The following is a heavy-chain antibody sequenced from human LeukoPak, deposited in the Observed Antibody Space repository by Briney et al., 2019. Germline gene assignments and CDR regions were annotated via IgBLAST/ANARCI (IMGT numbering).Heavy chain of an antibody. D-gene: IGHD3-16*02. CDR2: INPNSGGT. CDR3: ARGTPPIRLGELSFRFDP. CDR1: GYTFTGYY. Sequence: ASVKVSCTASGYTFTGYYMHWVRQAPGQELEWMGWINPNSGGTNYAQKFQGWVTMTRDTSISTAYMELSRLRSDDTAVYYCARGTPPIRLGELSFRFDPWGQGTLVTVSS. V-gene: IGHV1-2*04. J-gene: IGHJ5*02.